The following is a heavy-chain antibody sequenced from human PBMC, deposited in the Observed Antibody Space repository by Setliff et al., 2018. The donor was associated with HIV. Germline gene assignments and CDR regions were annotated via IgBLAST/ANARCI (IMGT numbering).Heavy chain of an antibody. D-gene: IGHD2-21*02. V-gene: IGHV4-59*11. CDR2: IHYSGST. Sequence: SETLSLTCTVSGGSTSNHYWGWIRQPPGKGLEFIGNIHYSGSTDYNPSIKSRVTMSVDMSKNQLSLKVTSVTAADTAVYYCGRGVPLLPPHNWGQGTLVTVSS. CDR3: GRGVPLLPPHN. J-gene: IGHJ4*02. CDR1: GGSTSNHY.